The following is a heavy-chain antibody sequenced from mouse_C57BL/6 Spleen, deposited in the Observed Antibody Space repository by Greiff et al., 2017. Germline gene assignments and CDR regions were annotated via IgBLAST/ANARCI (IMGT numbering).Heavy chain of an antibody. D-gene: IGHD1-1*01. J-gene: IGHJ3*01. V-gene: IGHV2-6*01. CDR2: IWGVGST. CDR3: ASDGDYGSRFAY. CDR1: GFSLTSYG. Sequence: QVQLKESGPGLVAPSQSLSITCTVSGFSLTSYGVDWVRQSPGKGLEWLGVIWGVGSTNYNSALKSRLSISKDNSKSQVFLKMNSLQTDYTAMYYCASDGDYGSRFAYWGQGTLVTVSA.